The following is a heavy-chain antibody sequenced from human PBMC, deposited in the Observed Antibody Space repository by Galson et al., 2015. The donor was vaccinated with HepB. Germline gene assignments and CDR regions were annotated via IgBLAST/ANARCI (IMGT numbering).Heavy chain of an antibody. Sequence: SLRLSCAASGFTFSSYSMNWVRQAPGKGLEWVSSISSSSSYIYYADSVKGRFTISRDNAKNSLYLQMNSLRAEDTAVYYCVGTWGWELLLDYWGQGTLVTVSS. CDR3: VGTWGWELLLDY. D-gene: IGHD1-26*01. CDR2: ISSSSSYI. J-gene: IGHJ4*02. CDR1: GFTFSSYS. V-gene: IGHV3-21*01.